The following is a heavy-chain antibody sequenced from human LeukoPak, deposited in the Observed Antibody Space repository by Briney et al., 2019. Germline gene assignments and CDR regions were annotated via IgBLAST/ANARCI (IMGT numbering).Heavy chain of an antibody. CDR3: ARERGAFDI. J-gene: IGHJ3*02. D-gene: IGHD3-10*01. Sequence: SETLSLTCTVPGGSISSGSYYWSWIRQPAGKGLEWIGRIYTSGSTNYNPSLKSRVTISVDTSKNQFSLKLSSVTAADTAVYYCARERGAFDIWGQGTMVTVSS. CDR1: GGSISSGSYY. V-gene: IGHV4-61*02. CDR2: IYTSGST.